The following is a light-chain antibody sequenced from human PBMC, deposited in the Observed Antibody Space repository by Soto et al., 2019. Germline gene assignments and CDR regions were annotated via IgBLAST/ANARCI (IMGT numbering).Light chain of an antibody. CDR1: NIAGKT. V-gene: IGLV3-21*02. CDR3: HVWDGAADHV. J-gene: IGLJ1*01. Sequence: SYELTQSPSLSVAPGQPARLSCGGNNIAGKTVHWYKQRPGQAPVLVLYDDSVRPSGIPERFSGSNSGNAATLVISTVEAGDEADYYCHVWDGAADHVFGMGTKVAV. CDR2: DDS.